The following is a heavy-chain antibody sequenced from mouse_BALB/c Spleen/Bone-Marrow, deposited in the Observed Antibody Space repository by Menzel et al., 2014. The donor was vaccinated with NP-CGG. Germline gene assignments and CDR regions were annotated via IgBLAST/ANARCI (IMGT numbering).Heavy chain of an antibody. CDR3: TRSNYGYWYFDV. CDR1: GYSFXRYY. J-gene: IGHJ1*01. CDR2: INPSNGGT. Sequence: VQLQQSGAELVKPGASVKLPCKASGYSFXRYYMYWVKQRPGQGLEWIGEINPSNGGTNFNEKFKSKATLTVDKSSSTAYMQFSSLTSEDSAVYYCTRSNYGYWYFDVWGAGTTVTVSS. V-gene: IGHV1S81*02. D-gene: IGHD1-1*01.